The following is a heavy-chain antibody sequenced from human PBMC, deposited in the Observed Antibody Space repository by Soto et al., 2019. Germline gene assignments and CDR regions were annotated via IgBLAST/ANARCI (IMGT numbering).Heavy chain of an antibody. J-gene: IGHJ4*02. CDR2: IRQDGTER. Sequence: QLVESGGGLVQPGGSLRLSCAGSGFRFSTYWMGWVRQAPGKRLEWVANIRQDGTERSDADSVKGRFTISRDNAKNSLYLQMDSLGADDTAVYYCVRENYFDYWGQGTLVTVSS. V-gene: IGHV3-7*01. CDR3: VRENYFDY. CDR1: GFRFSTYW.